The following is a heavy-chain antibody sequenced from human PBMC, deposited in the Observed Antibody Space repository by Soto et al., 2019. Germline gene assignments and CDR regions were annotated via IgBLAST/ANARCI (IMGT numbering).Heavy chain of an antibody. J-gene: IGHJ4*02. Sequence: SVKVSCKASGGTFSSYAISWVRQAPGQGLEWMGGLIPIFGTANYAQKFQGRVPITADESTSTAYMELSSLRSEDTAVYYCASQEEAGPAFDYWGQGTLVTVSS. D-gene: IGHD6-13*01. CDR3: ASQEEAGPAFDY. CDR2: LIPIFGTA. V-gene: IGHV1-69*13. CDR1: GGTFSSYA.